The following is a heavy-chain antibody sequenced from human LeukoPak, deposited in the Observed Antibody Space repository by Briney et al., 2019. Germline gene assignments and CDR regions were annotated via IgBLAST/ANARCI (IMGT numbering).Heavy chain of an antibody. CDR3: ARDPTPSRSSAWYDAFDV. Sequence: AGGSLRLSCAASGFTFSNFWMTWVRQAPGKGLEWVANIKQDGSVKHDVDSVKGRFSISRDDAKNSLYLQMNSLSVEDTAIYYCARDPTPSRSSAWYDAFDVRGPGTMVTVSS. V-gene: IGHV3-7*01. CDR1: GFTFSNFW. D-gene: IGHD6-19*01. CDR2: IKQDGSVK. J-gene: IGHJ3*01.